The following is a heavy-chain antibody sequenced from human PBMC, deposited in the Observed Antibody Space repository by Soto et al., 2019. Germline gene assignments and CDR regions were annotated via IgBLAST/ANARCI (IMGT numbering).Heavy chain of an antibody. Sequence: GSLRLSCAASRFTFSSYAMSWVRQAPGKGLEWVSAISGSGGSTFHADSVKGRFTISRDNSKNTLYLRMNSLKAEDTAIYYCARRIAVNYFDYWGQGT. D-gene: IGHD6-19*01. CDR3: ARRIAVNYFDY. J-gene: IGHJ4*02. V-gene: IGHV3-23*01. CDR1: RFTFSSYA. CDR2: ISGSGGST.